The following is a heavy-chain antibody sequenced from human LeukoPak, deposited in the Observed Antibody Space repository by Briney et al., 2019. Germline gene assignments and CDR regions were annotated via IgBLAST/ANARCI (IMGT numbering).Heavy chain of an antibody. D-gene: IGHD5-18*01. V-gene: IGHV3-11*01. Sequence: GGSLRLSCAASGFTFSDYYMAWIRQAPGKGLEWISYITSSGSTISYADSVKGRFTISRDNAKNSLSLQMNSLRAEDTAGYYCARGYSDVGSDYNMDVWGQGTTVTVSS. CDR2: ITSSGSTI. J-gene: IGHJ6*02. CDR3: ARGYSDVGSDYNMDV. CDR1: GFTFSDYY.